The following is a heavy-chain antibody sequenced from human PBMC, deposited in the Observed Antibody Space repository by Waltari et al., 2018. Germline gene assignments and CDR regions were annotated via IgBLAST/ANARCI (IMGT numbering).Heavy chain of an antibody. V-gene: IGHV1-18*01. J-gene: IGHJ5*02. D-gene: IGHD2-2*01. CDR3: ARDEVVPAANLYNWFDP. CDR1: GYTFTSYG. Sequence: QVQLVQSGAEVKKPGASVKVSCKASGYTFTSYGISWVRQAPGQGLEWMGWISASNGNTNYAQKLQGRVTMTTDTSTSTAYMELRSLRSDDTAVYYCARDEVVPAANLYNWFDPWGQGTLVTVSS. CDR2: ISASNGNT.